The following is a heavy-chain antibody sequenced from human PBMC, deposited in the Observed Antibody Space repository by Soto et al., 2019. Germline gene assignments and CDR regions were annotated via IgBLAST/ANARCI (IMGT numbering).Heavy chain of an antibody. J-gene: IGHJ3*02. CDR3: AKESRIYGDYGGAFDI. CDR2: ISGSGGST. CDR1: GFTFSSYA. Sequence: GGSLRLSCAASGFTFSSYAMSWVRQAPGKGLEWVSAISGSGGSTYYADSVKGRFTISRDNSKNTLYLQMNSLRAEDTAVYYCAKESRIYGDYGGAFDIWGQGTMVTVSS. V-gene: IGHV3-23*01. D-gene: IGHD4-17*01.